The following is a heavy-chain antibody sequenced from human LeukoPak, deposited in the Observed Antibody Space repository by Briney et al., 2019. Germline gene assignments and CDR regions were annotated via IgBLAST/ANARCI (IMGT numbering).Heavy chain of an antibody. CDR1: GFTFSNYW. D-gene: IGHD6-13*01. CDR2: IKQDGSET. CDR3: ARGTIAAAGYYYFDY. Sequence: PGGSLRLSCAASGFTFSNYWTSWVRQAPGKGLEWVANIKQDGSETYYVDSMKGRFTISRDNAKNSLYLQMNSLRAEDTAVYYCARGTIAAAGYYYFDYWGQGTQVTVSS. V-gene: IGHV3-7*04. J-gene: IGHJ4*02.